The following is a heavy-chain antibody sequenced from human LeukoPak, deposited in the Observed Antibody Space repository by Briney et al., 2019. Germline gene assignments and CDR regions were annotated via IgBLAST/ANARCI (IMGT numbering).Heavy chain of an antibody. D-gene: IGHD4-23*01. CDR1: GASISSYY. V-gene: IGHV4-59*01. CDR3: ATYGGSYFDY. J-gene: IGHJ4*02. Sequence: SETLSLTCTVSGASISSYYWNWIRQPPGKGLEWIGYIYYSGGTNYNPSLKSRVSMSVDTSKNQFSLDLSSVTAADTAVYYCATYGGSYFDYWGQGTLVTVSS. CDR2: IYYSGGT.